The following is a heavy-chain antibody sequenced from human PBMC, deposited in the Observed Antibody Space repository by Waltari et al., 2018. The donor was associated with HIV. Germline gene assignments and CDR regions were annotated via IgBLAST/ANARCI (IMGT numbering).Heavy chain of an antibody. CDR2: RVDRGVTM. Sequence: VDLLESGGGLVQPGGSLRLSCVGSGFPFPTYPVPWVRQAPGKGRERTEIRVDRGVTMLYGGPVKDRRPIPRHIAKSAVYLQLHCLRPTGTAVYSCAKPRMEYGVRDYFVGLDVWGQGTMVTVAS. D-gene: IGHD2-8*01. CDR3: AKPRMEYGVRDYFVGLDV. CDR1: GFPFPTYP. V-gene: IGHV3-23*01. J-gene: IGHJ6*02.